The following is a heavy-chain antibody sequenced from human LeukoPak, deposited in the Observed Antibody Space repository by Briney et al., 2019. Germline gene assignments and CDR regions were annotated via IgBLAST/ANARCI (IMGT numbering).Heavy chain of an antibody. V-gene: IGHV3-33*01. CDR2: IWYDGSNK. D-gene: IGHD2-15*01. CDR3: ARDLSLYCSGGSCYSLNY. CDR1: GFTFSSYG. J-gene: IGHJ4*02. Sequence: GGSLRLSCAASGFTFSSYGMHWVRQAPGKGLEWVAVIWYDGSNKYYADSVKGRFTISRDNSKNTLYLQMNSLRAEDTAMYYCARDLSLYCSGGSCYSLNYWGQGTLVTVSS.